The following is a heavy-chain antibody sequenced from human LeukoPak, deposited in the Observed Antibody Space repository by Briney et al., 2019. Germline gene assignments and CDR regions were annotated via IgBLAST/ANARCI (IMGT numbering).Heavy chain of an antibody. V-gene: IGHV3-23*01. CDR1: GFTFSSYA. J-gene: IGHJ4*02. CDR2: ISGSGGST. CDR3: AKEPVLMVYALNDY. Sequence: PGGSLRLSCAAAGFTFSSYAMSWVRQAPGKGLEWVSAISGSGGSTYYADSVKGRFTISRDNSKNTLYLQMNSLRAEDTAVYYCAKEPVLMVYALNDYWGQGTLVTVSS. D-gene: IGHD2-8*01.